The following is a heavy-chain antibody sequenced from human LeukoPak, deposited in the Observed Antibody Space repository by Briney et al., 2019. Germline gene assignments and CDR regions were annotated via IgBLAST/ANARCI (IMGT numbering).Heavy chain of an antibody. J-gene: IGHJ1*01. CDR2: ISSSSSTI. Sequence: GGSLRLSCAASGFTFSSYSMNWVRQAPGKGLEWVSCISSSSSTIYYADSVKGRFTISRDNAKNSLYLQMNSLRAEDTAVYYCARTYWSGYYAGYFQHWGQGTLVTVSS. D-gene: IGHD3-3*01. CDR3: ARTYWSGYYAGYFQH. CDR1: GFTFSSYS. V-gene: IGHV3-48*01.